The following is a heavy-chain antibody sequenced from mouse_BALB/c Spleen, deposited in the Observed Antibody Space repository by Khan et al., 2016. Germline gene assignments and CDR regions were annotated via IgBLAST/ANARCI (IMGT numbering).Heavy chain of an antibody. D-gene: IGHD4-1*01. V-gene: IGHV3-2*02. CDR2: ISYSGST. CDR3: AGELGWLAY. CDR1: GYSITSDYA. J-gene: IGHJ3*01. Sequence: EVKLEESGPGLVKPSQSLSLTCTVTGYSITSDYAWNWIRQFPGNKLEWMGYISYSGSTSYNPSLKSRISITRDTSKNQLFLRLNSVTTEDTATYYWAGELGWLAYWGHGTLFTVSA.